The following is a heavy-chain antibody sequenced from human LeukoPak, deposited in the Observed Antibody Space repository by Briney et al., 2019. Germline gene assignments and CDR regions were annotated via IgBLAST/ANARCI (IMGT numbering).Heavy chain of an antibody. CDR2: IKPDGSDK. D-gene: IGHD4-17*01. Sequence: GGPLRLSCAASGFTFSNYWMTWVRQAPGKGLEWVANIKPDGSDKYYVDSVKGRFSISRDNAKNSLHLQMNSLRAEDTAVYYCARDYGDPYWGQGTLVTVSS. J-gene: IGHJ4*02. CDR3: ARDYGDPY. V-gene: IGHV3-7*04. CDR1: GFTFSNYW.